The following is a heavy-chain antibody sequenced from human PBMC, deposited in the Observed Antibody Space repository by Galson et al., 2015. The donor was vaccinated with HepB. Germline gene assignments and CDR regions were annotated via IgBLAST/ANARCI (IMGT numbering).Heavy chain of an antibody. CDR3: ARAPSSSKQPDY. V-gene: IGHV3-30-3*01. J-gene: IGHJ4*02. Sequence: SLRLSCAASGFTFSSYAMHWVRQAPGKGLEWVAVISYDGSNKYYADSVKGRFTISRDNSKNTLYLQMNSLRAEDTAVYYCARAPSSSKQPDYWGQGTLVTVSS. CDR1: GFTFSSYA. D-gene: IGHD6-13*01. CDR2: ISYDGSNK.